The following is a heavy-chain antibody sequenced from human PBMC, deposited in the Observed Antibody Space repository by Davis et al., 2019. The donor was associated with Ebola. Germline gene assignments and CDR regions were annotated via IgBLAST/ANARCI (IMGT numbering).Heavy chain of an antibody. J-gene: IGHJ6*02. CDR2: IKQEGSET. CDR1: GFTFSSYW. V-gene: IGHV3-7*03. Sequence: GESLKISCAASGFTFSSYWMTWVRQAPGKGLEWVAKIKQEGSETYYVDSVKGRFSISRDNAKNSLYLQMNSLRAEDTAVHYCAKVDCSGGSCYGMDVWGQGTTVTVSS. D-gene: IGHD2-15*01. CDR3: AKVDCSGGSCYGMDV.